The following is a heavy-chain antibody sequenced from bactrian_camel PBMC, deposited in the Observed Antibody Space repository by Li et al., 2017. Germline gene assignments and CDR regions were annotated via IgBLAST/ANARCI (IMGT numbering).Heavy chain of an antibody. CDR2: IDTDGST. D-gene: IGHD1*01. V-gene: IGHV3S26*01. CDR3: AAEPTGGRWNPATSGY. Sequence: HVQLVESGGGSVQPGGSLRLSCVVSGYTMRSGCMGWFRQAPGKEREGVATIDTDGSTRYADSVKGRFTLSKDNAKNTLYLQMNSLKPEDTAMYYCAAEPTGGRWNPATSGYWGQGPQVTVS. CDR1: GYTMRSGC. J-gene: IGHJ6*01.